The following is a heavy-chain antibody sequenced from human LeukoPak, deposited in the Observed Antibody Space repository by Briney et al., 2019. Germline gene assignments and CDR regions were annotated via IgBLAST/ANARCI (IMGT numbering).Heavy chain of an antibody. Sequence: GGSLRLSCAASGFTFSSYGMHWVRQAPGKGLEWVAVISYDGSNKYYADSVKGRFTISRDNSKNTLYLQMNSLRAEDTAVYYCAKDRSSWYYPFDSWGQGTLVTVSS. CDR1: GFTFSSYG. D-gene: IGHD3-3*01. CDR3: AKDRSSWYYPFDS. V-gene: IGHV3-30*18. J-gene: IGHJ4*02. CDR2: ISYDGSNK.